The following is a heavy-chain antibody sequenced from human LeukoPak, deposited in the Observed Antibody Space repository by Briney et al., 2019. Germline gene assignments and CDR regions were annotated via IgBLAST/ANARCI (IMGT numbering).Heavy chain of an antibody. CDR1: GFTSSIYA. CDR3: ARNDYGTYYFGY. V-gene: IGHV3-30*04. J-gene: IGHJ4*02. CDR2: ISYDGSDK. D-gene: IGHD4-17*01. Sequence: GGSLRLSCAASGFTSSIYAMHWVRQAPGKGLEWVAVISYDGSDKYYADSVKGRFTISRDNSKHTLYVQMNSLRAEDTALYYCARNDYGTYYFGYWGQGTLVTVSS.